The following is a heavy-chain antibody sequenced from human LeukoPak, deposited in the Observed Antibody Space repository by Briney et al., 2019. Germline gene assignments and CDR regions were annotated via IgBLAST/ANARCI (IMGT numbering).Heavy chain of an antibody. D-gene: IGHD6-13*01. J-gene: IGHJ4*02. CDR1: GGSFSGYY. CDR3: ARGFSTIAAAGRAYFDY. V-gene: IGHV4-34*01. CDR2: INHSGST. Sequence: KPSETLSLTCAVYGGSFSGYYWSWIRQPPGKGLEWIGEINHSGSTNYNPSLKSRVTISVDTSKNQFSLKLSSVTAADTAVYYCARGFSTIAAAGRAYFDYWGQGTLVTVSS.